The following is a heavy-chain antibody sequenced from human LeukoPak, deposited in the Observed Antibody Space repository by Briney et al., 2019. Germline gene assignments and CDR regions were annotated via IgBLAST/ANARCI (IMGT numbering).Heavy chain of an antibody. CDR2: ISAYNGNT. J-gene: IGHJ3*02. V-gene: IGHV1-18*03. CDR3: ARDQSVRLLQTSSTYFKHVFAI. Sequence: ASVNVSCKTSGYTFTNYGISWVRQALGLGPEWMGWISAYNGNTNYAQKVQGRVTMTTDTSTSTAYMELRSLRFDDMAVYYCARDQSVRLLQTSSTYFKHVFAIWGQGSMVTVSS. D-gene: IGHD6-13*01. CDR1: GYTFTNYG.